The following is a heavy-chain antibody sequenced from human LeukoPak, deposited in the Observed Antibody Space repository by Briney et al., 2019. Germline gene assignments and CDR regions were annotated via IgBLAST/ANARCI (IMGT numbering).Heavy chain of an antibody. CDR1: GGSISSSSYY. J-gene: IGHJ4*02. Sequence: SETLSLTCTVSGGSISSSSYYWGWIRQPPGKGLEWIGYIYYSGSTNYNPSLKSRVTISVDTSKNQFSLKLSSVTAADTAVYYCARGGYSYGPDYWGQGTLVTVSS. CDR2: IYYSGST. CDR3: ARGGYSYGPDY. D-gene: IGHD5-18*01. V-gene: IGHV4-61*05.